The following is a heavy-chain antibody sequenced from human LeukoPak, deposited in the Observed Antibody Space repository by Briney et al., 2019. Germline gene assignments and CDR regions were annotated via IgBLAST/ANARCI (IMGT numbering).Heavy chain of an antibody. V-gene: IGHV1-46*01. D-gene: IGHD6-19*01. CDR3: ARGTVRISDLTREQWLVAIDY. Sequence: ASVKVSCKASGYSFTSHYMHWVRQAPGQGLEWMGLINPSGSSTLYAQKFQGRVTMTRDMSTTTDYMELSSLRSGDTAVYCCARGTVRISDLTREQWLVAIDYWGQGTLVTVSS. CDR1: GYSFTSHY. J-gene: IGHJ4*02. CDR2: INPSGSST.